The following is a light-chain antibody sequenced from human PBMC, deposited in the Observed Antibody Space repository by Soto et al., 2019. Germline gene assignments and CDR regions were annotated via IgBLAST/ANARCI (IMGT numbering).Light chain of an antibody. CDR2: EES. Sequence: DIHLTQSPSSLSASVGDRVTITCRASQAITNNLAWYQQKPGNPPRLLIYEESTLHSGVPSRFSGRKVGTQFILTIDSLQTEDFAAYYCQQVKSYPRTFGGGTQVEIK. V-gene: IGKV1-9*01. J-gene: IGKJ4*01. CDR1: QAITNN. CDR3: QQVKSYPRT.